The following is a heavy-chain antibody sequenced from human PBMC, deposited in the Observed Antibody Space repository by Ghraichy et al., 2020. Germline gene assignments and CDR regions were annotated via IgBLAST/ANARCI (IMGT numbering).Heavy chain of an antibody. V-gene: IGHV3-21*01. CDR2: ISSSSKYI. J-gene: IGHJ4*02. CDR1: GFTFSSYS. D-gene: IGHD3-22*01. Sequence: GGSLRLSCAASGFTFSSYSINWVRQAPGKGLEWVSSISSSSKYIYYTDSVKGRFTISRDNAKNSLYSQMNSLRAEDTAVYYCARVFLISKIVVAPSDYWGQGTLVTVSS. CDR3: ARVFLISKIVVAPSDY.